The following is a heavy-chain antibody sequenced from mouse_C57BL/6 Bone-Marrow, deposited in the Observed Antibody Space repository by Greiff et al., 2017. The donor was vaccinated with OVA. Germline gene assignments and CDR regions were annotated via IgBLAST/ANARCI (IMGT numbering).Heavy chain of an antibody. CDR1: GFTFSDYG. V-gene: IGHV5-17*01. J-gene: IGHJ2*01. CDR3: ASQLLSHFDY. CDR2: ISSGSSTI. D-gene: IGHD2-1*01. Sequence: EVQVVESGGGLVKPGGSLKLSCAASGFTFSDYGMHWVRQAPEKGLEWVAYISSGSSTIYYADTVKGRFTISRDNAKKPLFLQMTSLRSEDTAMYYCASQLLSHFDYWGQGTTLTVSS.